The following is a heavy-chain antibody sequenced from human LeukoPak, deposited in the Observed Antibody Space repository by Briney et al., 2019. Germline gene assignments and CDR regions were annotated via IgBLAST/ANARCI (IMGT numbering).Heavy chain of an antibody. J-gene: IGHJ6*03. CDR3: ARGPRGVGFYYMDV. V-gene: IGHV4-59*01. CDR1: GGSISSYY. Sequence: PSETLSLTCTVSGGSISSYYWSWIRQPPGKGLEWIGYIYYSGSTNYNPSLKSRVTISVDTSKNQFSLKLSSVAAADTAVYYCARGPRGVGFYYMDVWGKGTTVTVSS. CDR2: IYYSGST. D-gene: IGHD2-8*01.